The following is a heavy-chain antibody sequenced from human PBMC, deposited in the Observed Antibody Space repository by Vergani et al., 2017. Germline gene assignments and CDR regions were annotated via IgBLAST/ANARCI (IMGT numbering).Heavy chain of an antibody. CDR2: IYYSGST. V-gene: IGHV4-30-4*08. D-gene: IGHD3-22*01. Sequence: QMQLQESGPGLVKASETLSLTCTVSGDSIISRSYYWGWIRQPPGKGLEWIGYIYYSGSTYYNPSLKSRVTISVDTSKNQFSLKLSSVTAADTAVYYCARDRSDYYDSSGYFRGWYFDLWGRGTLVTVSS. J-gene: IGHJ2*01. CDR3: ARDRSDYYDSSGYFRGWYFDL. CDR1: GDSIISRSYY.